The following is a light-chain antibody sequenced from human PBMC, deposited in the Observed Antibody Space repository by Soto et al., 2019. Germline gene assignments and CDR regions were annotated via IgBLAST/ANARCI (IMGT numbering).Light chain of an antibody. V-gene: IGKV3-20*01. Sequence: EIVLTQSPDTLSLSPGDRATLSCRASQSVSITSLAWYQQKPGQAPRLLIYGPSSRASGIPDRFSGSGSGTAFTLTISSLEPEDFAVYYCQQYDDSPWTFGQGTKVEIK. CDR2: GPS. CDR1: QSVSITS. CDR3: QQYDDSPWT. J-gene: IGKJ1*01.